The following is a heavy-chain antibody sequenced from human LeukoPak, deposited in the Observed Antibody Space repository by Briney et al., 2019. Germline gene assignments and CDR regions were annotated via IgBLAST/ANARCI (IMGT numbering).Heavy chain of an antibody. Sequence: GASVKVSCKASGYTFTGYYMHWVRQAPGQGLEWMGWINPNSGGTNYAQKFQGRVTMTRDTSISTAYVELSRLRSDDTAVYYCARANYMVRGVTHFDYWGQGTLVTVSS. J-gene: IGHJ4*02. CDR1: GYTFTGYY. D-gene: IGHD3-10*01. CDR2: INPNSGGT. CDR3: ARANYMVRGVTHFDY. V-gene: IGHV1-2*02.